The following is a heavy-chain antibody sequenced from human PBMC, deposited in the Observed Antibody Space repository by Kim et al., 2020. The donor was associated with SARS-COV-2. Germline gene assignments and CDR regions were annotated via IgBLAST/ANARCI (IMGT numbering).Heavy chain of an antibody. Sequence: GGSLRLSCAASGFTFSSNGMHWVRQAPGKGLEWVAVIWYDGSNKYYADSVKGRFTISRDNSKNTLYLQMNSLRAEDTAVYYCAKRVTDSSSWYLWFDPWGEGTLVTVSS. CDR3: AKRVTDSSSWYLWFDP. CDR1: GFTFSSNG. CDR2: IWYDGSNK. J-gene: IGHJ5*02. V-gene: IGHV3-33*06. D-gene: IGHD6-13*01.